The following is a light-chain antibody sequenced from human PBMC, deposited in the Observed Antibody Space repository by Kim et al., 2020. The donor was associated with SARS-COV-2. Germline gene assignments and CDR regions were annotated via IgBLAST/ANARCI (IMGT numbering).Light chain of an antibody. CDR3: ATWDDSLSGPV. CDR2: SNN. Sequence: ELTQPPSASETPGQRVTISCSGSTSNIGTKTVSWYQHLPGTAPKLLIYSNNLRPSGVPDRFSASKAGTSASLAISGLKSEDEGDYYCATWDDSLSGPVFGGGTKVTVL. V-gene: IGLV1-44*01. CDR1: TSNIGTKT. J-gene: IGLJ3*02.